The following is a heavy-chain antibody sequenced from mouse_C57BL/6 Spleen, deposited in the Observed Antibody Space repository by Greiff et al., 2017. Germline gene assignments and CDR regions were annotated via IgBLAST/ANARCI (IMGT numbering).Heavy chain of an antibody. CDR1: GYTFTGYW. Sequence: VQLQQSGAELMKPGASVKLSCKATGYTFTGYWIEWVKQRPGHGLEWIGEILPGSGSTNYNEKFKGKATFTADTSSNTAYMQLSSLTTEDSAIYYCARGGYITTVVATRYFDVWGTGTTVTVSS. D-gene: IGHD1-1*01. J-gene: IGHJ1*03. V-gene: IGHV1-9*01. CDR3: ARGGYITTVVATRYFDV. CDR2: ILPGSGST.